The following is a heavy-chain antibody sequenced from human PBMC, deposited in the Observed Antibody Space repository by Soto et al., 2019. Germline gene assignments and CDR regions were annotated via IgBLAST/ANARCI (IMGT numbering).Heavy chain of an antibody. CDR3: AARIAASGTWWFDP. V-gene: IGHV4-30-2*01. CDR1: GGSISSGGYS. D-gene: IGHD6-13*01. J-gene: IGHJ5*02. CDR2: IYHSGST. Sequence: SETLSLTCAVSGGSISSGGYSWSWIRQPPGKGLEWIGYIYHSGSTYYNPSLKSRVTISVDRSKNQFSRKLSSVTAADAAVYYCAARIAASGTWWFDPWGQGTLVTVSS.